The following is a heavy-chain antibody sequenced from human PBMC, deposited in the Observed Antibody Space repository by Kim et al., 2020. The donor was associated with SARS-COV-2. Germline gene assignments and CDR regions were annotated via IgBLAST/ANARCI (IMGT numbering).Heavy chain of an antibody. V-gene: IGHV3-30*18. CDR2: ISYEGSKK. CDR1: GFNFNNFG. Sequence: GGSLRLSCAASGFNFNNFGMHWVRQAPGKGLEWVALISYEGSKKYYADSLKGRFTISRDSSKTTLYLQMNSLRAEDTAVYYCAKDKSFFMITFGGESVGMDVWGQGTTVTVPS. J-gene: IGHJ6*02. CDR3: AKDKSFFMITFGGESVGMDV. D-gene: IGHD3-16*01.